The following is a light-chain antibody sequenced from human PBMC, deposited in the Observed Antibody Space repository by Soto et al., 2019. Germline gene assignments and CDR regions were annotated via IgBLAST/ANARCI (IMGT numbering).Light chain of an antibody. CDR3: SPYAGIKKFLV. J-gene: IGLJ1*01. Sequence: QSALTQPPSASGSPGQSVTISCTGTSSDVGGYDYVSWYQHHPGKAPKLIIYEVSRRPSWVPDRFSSSKSGNTASLTVSGLQAEYEADYYCSPYAGIKKFLVFSTGTKLTVL. V-gene: IGLV2-8*01. CDR1: SSDVGGYDY. CDR2: EVS.